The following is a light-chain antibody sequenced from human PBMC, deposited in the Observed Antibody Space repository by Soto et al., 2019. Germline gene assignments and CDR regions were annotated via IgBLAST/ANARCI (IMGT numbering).Light chain of an antibody. CDR1: VSVTNY. V-gene: IGKV3-11*01. J-gene: IGKJ3*01. CDR2: DAS. Sequence: IVLTQSPASLSLSPGERSSLSCRASVSVTNYLAWYQQKPGQAPRLLIYDASNRATGIPARFSGSGSGTAFTLTISSLEPEDFAVYYCQQCSNWPEITFGPGTKVDIK. CDR3: QQCSNWPEIT.